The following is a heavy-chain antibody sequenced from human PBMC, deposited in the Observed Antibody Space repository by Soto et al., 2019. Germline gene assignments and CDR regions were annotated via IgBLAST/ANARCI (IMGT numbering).Heavy chain of an antibody. J-gene: IGHJ6*02. Sequence: EVQLVESGGDFVQPGGSLRLSCVASGFAFSSHWMYWVRQAPGKGLVWVSRINSDGTITTYADSAKGRFTISRDNAKNTLYLQMNSLRVEDTALYYCVRDTDQYSYYGLDVWGQGTTVIVS. D-gene: IGHD2-15*01. CDR1: GFAFSSHW. CDR3: VRDTDQYSYYGLDV. CDR2: INSDGTIT. V-gene: IGHV3-74*01.